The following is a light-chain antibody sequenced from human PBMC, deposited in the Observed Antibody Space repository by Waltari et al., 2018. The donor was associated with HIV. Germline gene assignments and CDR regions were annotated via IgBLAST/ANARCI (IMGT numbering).Light chain of an antibody. J-gene: IGLJ3*02. V-gene: IGLV2-14*01. CDR1: VTDIDIYKF. Sequence: HSALTQPASVSGSPGQSITISCSGTVTDIDIYKFVSWYRQYPGLAPLLVLYGVSSLPSGFSCRFSGSKSGDTASLTISGLEAEDEADYYCSSYTPSHSLVFGGGTKLTVL. CDR2: GVS. CDR3: SSYTPSHSLV.